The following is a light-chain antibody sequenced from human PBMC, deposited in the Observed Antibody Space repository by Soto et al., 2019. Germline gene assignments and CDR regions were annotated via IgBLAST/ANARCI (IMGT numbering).Light chain of an antibody. Sequence: EIVMTQSPATLSVSPGERATLSCRASQSVSSNLAWYQQKLGQAPRLLIYGASTRATGIPARFSGSGSGTEFTLTISSLQSEDFAVHYCQQYNNWPLTFGGGTKVEIK. V-gene: IGKV3-15*01. CDR2: GAS. J-gene: IGKJ4*01. CDR3: QQYNNWPLT. CDR1: QSVSSN.